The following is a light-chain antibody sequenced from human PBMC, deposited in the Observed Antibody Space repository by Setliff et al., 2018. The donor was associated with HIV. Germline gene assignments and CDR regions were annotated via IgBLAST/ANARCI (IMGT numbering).Light chain of an antibody. V-gene: IGLV2-14*01. CDR3: SSYTFSSTPYV. Sequence: QSVLTQPASVSGSPGQSSTNSCTGTSSDVGGSNYVSWYQQHPGKAPKLMIYEVSNRPSWVSNRFSGSKSGNTASLTISGLQAEDEADYYCSSYTFSSTPYVFGTGTKVTVL. CDR1: SSDVGGSNY. J-gene: IGLJ1*01. CDR2: EVS.